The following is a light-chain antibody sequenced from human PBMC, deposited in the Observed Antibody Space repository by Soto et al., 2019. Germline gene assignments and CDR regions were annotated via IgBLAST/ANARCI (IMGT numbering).Light chain of an antibody. CDR1: QSVGTY. J-gene: IGKJ2*01. CDR3: QQYNKWPRT. CDR2: DAS. Sequence: IVMTLSLATLSVAPRDRATRSCRASQSVGTYINWFQQKPGQPPRLIIYDASTTATGIPARFSGSGSGTEFTLTISSLQSEDFAVYNCQQYNKWPRTLGQGTKVDIK. V-gene: IGKV3-15*01.